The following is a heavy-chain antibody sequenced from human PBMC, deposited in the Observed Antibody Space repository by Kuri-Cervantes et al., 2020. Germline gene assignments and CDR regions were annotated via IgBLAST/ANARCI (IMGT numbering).Heavy chain of an antibody. CDR3: ARDRRAAVFDY. V-gene: IGHV1-18*01. Sequence: ASVKVSCKASGGTFSSYAISWVRQAPGQGLEWMGWISAYNGNTNYAQKPQGRVTMTTDTSTSTAYMELRSLRSDDTAVYYCARDRRAAVFDYWGQGTLVTVSS. J-gene: IGHJ4*02. CDR1: GGTFSSYA. CDR2: ISAYNGNT. D-gene: IGHD6-13*01.